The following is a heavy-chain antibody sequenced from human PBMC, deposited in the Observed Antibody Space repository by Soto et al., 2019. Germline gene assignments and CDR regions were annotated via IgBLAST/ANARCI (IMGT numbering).Heavy chain of an antibody. CDR2: IFYSGTT. CDR1: GGSISSGDYY. Sequence: QVQLQESGPGLVKPSQTLSLTCTVSGGSISSGDYYWSWIRQPPGKGLEWIGYIFYSGTTYYNPSLKNRVTTSVDTSKNQFSLKLGSVTAADTAVYYCAREGYGTNGVCDTVFDYWRQRTLVTVSS. CDR3: AREGYGTNGVCDTVFDY. V-gene: IGHV4-30-4*01. J-gene: IGHJ4*02. D-gene: IGHD2-8*01.